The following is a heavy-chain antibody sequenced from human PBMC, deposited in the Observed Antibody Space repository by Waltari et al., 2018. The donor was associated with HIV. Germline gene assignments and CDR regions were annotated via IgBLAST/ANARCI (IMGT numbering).Heavy chain of an antibody. Sequence: QVQLVQSGAEVKKPGASVKVSCKASGYTFTSYAMHSVRQAPGQRLEWMGWINAGNGNTKYSQKFQGRVTITRDTSASTAYMELSSLRSEDTAVYYCARDGPRGITHYYYYYGMDVWGQGTTVTVSS. V-gene: IGHV1-3*01. J-gene: IGHJ6*02. CDR1: GYTFTSYA. CDR3: ARDGPRGITHYYYYYGMDV. D-gene: IGHD1-1*01. CDR2: INAGNGNT.